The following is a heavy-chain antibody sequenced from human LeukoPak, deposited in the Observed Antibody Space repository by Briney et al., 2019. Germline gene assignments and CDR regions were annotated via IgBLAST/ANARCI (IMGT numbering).Heavy chain of an antibody. CDR2: IYYSGST. J-gene: IGHJ5*02. CDR1: GGSISSGDYY. CDR3: AREHYDFWSGYLNWFDP. D-gene: IGHD3-3*01. Sequence: PSETLSLTCTVSGGSISSGDYYWSWIRQPPGKGLEWIGYIYYSGSTYYNPSLKSRVTISVDTSKNQFSLKLSSVTAADTVVYYCAREHYDFWSGYLNWFDPWGQGTLVTVSS. V-gene: IGHV4-30-4*08.